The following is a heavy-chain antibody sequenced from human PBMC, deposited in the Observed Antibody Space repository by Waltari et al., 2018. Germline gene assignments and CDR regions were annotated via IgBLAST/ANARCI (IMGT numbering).Heavy chain of an antibody. J-gene: IGHJ4*02. Sequence: QVQLQESGPGLVKPSGTLSLTCAVSGGSISSSNWWSWVSQPPGQGLEWIGEIYHSGSTNYNPSLKSRVTISVDTSKNQFSLKLSAVTAADTAVYYCARGIVRGYSGYEPDFDYWGQGTLVTVSS. CDR3: ARGIVRGYSGYEPDFDY. CDR2: IYHSGST. V-gene: IGHV4-4*02. CDR1: GGSISSSNW. D-gene: IGHD5-12*01.